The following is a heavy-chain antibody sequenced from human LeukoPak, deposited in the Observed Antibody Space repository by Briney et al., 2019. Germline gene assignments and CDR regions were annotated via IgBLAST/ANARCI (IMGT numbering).Heavy chain of an antibody. D-gene: IGHD3-16*02. V-gene: IGHV3-21*01. CDR2: ISSSSSYI. Sequence: PGGSLTLSCAASGFTFSSYTMNWLRQAPGKGLEWVSSISSSSSYIYYADSVKGRFTISRDNAKNSLYLQMNSLRAEDSAVYYCERDRNYDYIWGSYRPDYFVYWGQGVLGTVSS. CDR3: ERDRNYDYIWGSYRPDYFVY. CDR1: GFTFSSYT. J-gene: IGHJ4*02.